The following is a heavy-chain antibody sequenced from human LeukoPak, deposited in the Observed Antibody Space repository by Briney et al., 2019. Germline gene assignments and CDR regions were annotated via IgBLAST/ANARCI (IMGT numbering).Heavy chain of an antibody. CDR3: ARGKRISMIVRGGLVPQNDY. CDR2: ISYDGSNK. J-gene: IGHJ4*02. D-gene: IGHD3-22*01. Sequence: PGGSLRLSCAASGFTFSSYAMHWVRQAPGKGLEWVAVISYDGSNKYYADSVKGRFTISRDNSKNTLYLQMNSLRAEDTAVYYCARGKRISMIVRGGLVPQNDYWGQGTLVTVSS. CDR1: GFTFSSYA. V-gene: IGHV3-30*04.